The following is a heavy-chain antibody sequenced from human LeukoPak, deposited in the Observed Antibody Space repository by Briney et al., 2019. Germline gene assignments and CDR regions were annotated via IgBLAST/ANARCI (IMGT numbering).Heavy chain of an antibody. CDR1: GFTFGDYA. V-gene: IGHV3-49*03. CDR2: IRSKAYGGTT. D-gene: IGHD6-19*01. Sequence: GGSLRLSCTASGFTFGDYAMSWFRQAPGKGLEWVGFIRSKAYGGTTEYAASVKGRFTISRDDSKSIAYLQMNSLKTEDTAVYYCTRALPYSSGYQFDYWGQGTLVTVSS. J-gene: IGHJ4*02. CDR3: TRALPYSSGYQFDY.